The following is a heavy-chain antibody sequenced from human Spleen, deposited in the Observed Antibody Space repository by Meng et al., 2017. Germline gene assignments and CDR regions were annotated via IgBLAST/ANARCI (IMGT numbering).Heavy chain of an antibody. CDR3: ARNGAYCLDS. CDR2: IYQSGST. CDR1: GGSISSSNW. J-gene: IGHJ4*02. D-gene: IGHD2-21*01. V-gene: IGHV4-4*02. Sequence: QLQLQESGPGLVKPSETLSLTCVVSGGSISSSNWWSWVRQPPGKGLQWIGEIYQSGSTSSYNPSLRSRVTMSLDTSRNQISLMLTSVTAADTAVYYCARNGAYCLDSWGQGTLVTVSS.